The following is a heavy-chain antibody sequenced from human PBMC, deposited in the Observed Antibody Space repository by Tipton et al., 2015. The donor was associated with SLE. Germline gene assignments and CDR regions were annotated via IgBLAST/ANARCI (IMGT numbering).Heavy chain of an antibody. J-gene: IGHJ3*02. D-gene: IGHD4-17*01. V-gene: IGHV4-30-2*01. CDR1: GGSISSSSYY. Sequence: TLSLTCTVSGGSISSSSYYWSWIRQPPGKGLEWIGYIYHSGSTYYNPSLKSRVTISVDTSKNQFSLKLSSVTAADTAVYYCARGHDYGDQWGAFDIWGQGTMVTVSS. CDR2: IYHSGST. CDR3: ARGHDYGDQWGAFDI.